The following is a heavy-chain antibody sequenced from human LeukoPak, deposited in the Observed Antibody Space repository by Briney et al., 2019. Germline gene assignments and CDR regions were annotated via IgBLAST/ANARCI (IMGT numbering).Heavy chain of an antibody. D-gene: IGHD3-3*01. J-gene: IGHJ5*02. CDR3: ATSDFWSGYYVRFDP. CDR2: IIPIFGTA. CDR1: GGTFSSYA. V-gene: IGHV1-69*13. Sequence: ASVEVSCKASGGTFSSYAISWVRQAPGQGLEWMGGIIPIFGTANYAQKFQGRVTITADESTSTAYMELSSLRSEDTAVYYCATSDFWSGYYVRFDPWGQGTLVTVSS.